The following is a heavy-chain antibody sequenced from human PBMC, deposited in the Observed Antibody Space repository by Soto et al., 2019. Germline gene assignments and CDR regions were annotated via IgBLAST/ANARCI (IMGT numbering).Heavy chain of an antibody. D-gene: IGHD2-15*01. V-gene: IGHV1-2*02. J-gene: IGHJ2*01. CDR2: INPNSGGT. CDR3: ARRGGSWYFDL. Sequence: QVQLVQSGAEVKKPGASVKVSCKASGYTFTGSYIHWVRQAPGQGLEWMGWINPNSGGTNYAQKSQGRVTMTRDTSISTAYMDLSRLRSDDTAVYYCARRGGSWYFDLWGRGTLVTVSS. CDR1: GYTFTGSY.